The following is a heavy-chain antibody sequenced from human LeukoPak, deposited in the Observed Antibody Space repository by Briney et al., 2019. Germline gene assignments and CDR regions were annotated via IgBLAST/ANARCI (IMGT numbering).Heavy chain of an antibody. V-gene: IGHV4-30-2*01. CDR3: ARGNRLEDLRPHFDY. Sequence: PSETLSLTCAVSGGSISSGGYSWSWIRQPPGKGLEWIGYIYHSGSTYYNSSLKSRVTISVDRSKNQFSLKLSSVTAADTAVYYCARGNRLEDLRPHFDYWGQGTLVTVSS. J-gene: IGHJ4*02. CDR1: GGSISSGGYS. D-gene: IGHD1-14*01. CDR2: IYHSGST.